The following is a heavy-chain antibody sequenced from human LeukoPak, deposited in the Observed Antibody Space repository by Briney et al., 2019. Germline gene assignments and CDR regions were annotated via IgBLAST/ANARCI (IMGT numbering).Heavy chain of an antibody. CDR2: IYYSGST. Sequence: ASETLSLTCTVSGGSISSYYWGWIRQPPGKGLEWIGSIYYSGSTYYNPSLKSRVTISVDTSKNQFSLKLSSVTAADTAVYYCARDRIFYSNPGSGFDYWGQGTLVTVSS. J-gene: IGHJ4*02. D-gene: IGHD4-11*01. CDR3: ARDRIFYSNPGSGFDY. V-gene: IGHV4-39*07. CDR1: GGSISSYY.